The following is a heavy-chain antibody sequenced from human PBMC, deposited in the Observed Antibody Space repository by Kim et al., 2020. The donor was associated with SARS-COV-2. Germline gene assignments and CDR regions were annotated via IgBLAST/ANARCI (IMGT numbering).Heavy chain of an antibody. CDR1: RKKIRNYA. Sequence: ETLSLTCTGARKKIRNYAWSWIRQPPGKGLEWIGYIYYSGRTNYNPSLKSRVTISVDTNKNRFFLKLSYGMAADKAVFYCVGDFTYYDRSGYDIRWFDP. D-gene: IGHD3-22*01. V-gene: IGHV4-59*13. CDR2: IYYSGRT. CDR3: VGDFTYYDRSGYDIRWFDP. J-gene: IGHJ5*02.